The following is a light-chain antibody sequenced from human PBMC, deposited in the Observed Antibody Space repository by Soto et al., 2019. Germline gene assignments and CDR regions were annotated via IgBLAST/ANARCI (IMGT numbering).Light chain of an antibody. V-gene: IGLV3-1*01. CDR3: QAWDSTTAGVV. J-gene: IGLJ2*01. Sequence: SYELTQPPSVSVSPGQTASITCSGDKLGEKYTSRYQQKPGQSPVLVIYQDRKRPSGIPERFSGSNSGNTATLTISGTQAMDEADYYCQAWDSTTAGVVFGGGTQLTVL. CDR1: KLGEKY. CDR2: QDR.